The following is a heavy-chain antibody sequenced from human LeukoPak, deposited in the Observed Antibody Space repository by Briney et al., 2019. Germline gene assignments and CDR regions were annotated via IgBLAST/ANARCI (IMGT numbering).Heavy chain of an antibody. CDR2: INYSGTT. CDR3: GRLFDS. J-gene: IGHJ4*02. CDR1: GGAIISDNFY. Sequence: PSETLSLTCTVSGGAIISDNFYWGRVRQPPGKGLEWVGSINYSGTTYYNPSLRSRLSISVDTSRTQFFLRLNSVTAADTAVYYCGRLFDSWGQGILVTVSS. V-gene: IGHV4-39*01.